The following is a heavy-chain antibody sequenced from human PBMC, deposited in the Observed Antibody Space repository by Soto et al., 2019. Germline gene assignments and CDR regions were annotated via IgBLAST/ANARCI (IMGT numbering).Heavy chain of an antibody. Sequence: LRLSCASSGFTFSSYAMSWVRQAPGKGLEWVSAISGSGGSTYYADSVKGRFTISRDNSKNTLYLQMNSLRAEDTAVYYCAKVQYYYGSGSYYFGDHHFDYWGQGTLVTVSP. V-gene: IGHV3-23*01. J-gene: IGHJ4*02. CDR2: ISGSGGST. CDR3: AKVQYYYGSGSYYFGDHHFDY. D-gene: IGHD3-10*01. CDR1: GFTFSSYA.